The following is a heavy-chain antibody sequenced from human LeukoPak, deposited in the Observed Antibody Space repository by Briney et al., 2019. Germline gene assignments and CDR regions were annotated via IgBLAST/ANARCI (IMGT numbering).Heavy chain of an antibody. D-gene: IGHD3-22*01. CDR1: GYTFTSYG. CDR2: ISAYNGNT. CDR3: ASLTYYYDSSGYYFDY. J-gene: IGHJ4*02. V-gene: IGHV1-18*01. Sequence: ASVKVSCKASGYTFTSYGISWVRQAPGQGLEWMGWISAYNGNTNYAQKLQGRVTMTTDRSTSTAYMELRSLRSDDTAVYYCASLTYYYDSSGYYFDYWGQGTLVTVSS.